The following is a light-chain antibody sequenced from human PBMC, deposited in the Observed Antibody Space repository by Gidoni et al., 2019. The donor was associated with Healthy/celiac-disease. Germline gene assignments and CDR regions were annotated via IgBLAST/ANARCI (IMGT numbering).Light chain of an antibody. V-gene: IGKV1-39*01. CDR2: AAS. CDR1: QSISSY. Sequence: DDQMTQSPSSLSASVGDRVTITCRASQSISSYLNWYQQKPGKAPNLLIYAASSLQMVVPSRFSGRGSGTDFTLTISSLQPEDFATYCCQQSDSTPYTFGQGTKLEIK. J-gene: IGKJ2*01. CDR3: QQSDSTPYT.